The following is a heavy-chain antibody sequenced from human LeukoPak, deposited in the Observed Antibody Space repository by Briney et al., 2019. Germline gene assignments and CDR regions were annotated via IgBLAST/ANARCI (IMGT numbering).Heavy chain of an antibody. CDR3: ARGPTLYGDLGWFDP. CDR2: IYYSGST. D-gene: IGHD4-17*01. J-gene: IGHJ5*02. CDR1: GGSISSYY. Sequence: PSETLSLTCTVSGGSISSYYWSWIRQPPGKGLEWIGYIYYSGSTNYNPSPKSRVTISVDTSKNQFSLKLSSVTAADTAVYYCARGPTLYGDLGWFDPWGQGTLVTVSS. V-gene: IGHV4-59*01.